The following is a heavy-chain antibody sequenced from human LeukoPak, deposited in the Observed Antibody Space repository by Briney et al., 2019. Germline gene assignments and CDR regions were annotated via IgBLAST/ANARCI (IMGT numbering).Heavy chain of an antibody. CDR3: ATLEPEPGDFGGLAY. J-gene: IGHJ4*02. CDR1: GYTLTALA. V-gene: IGHV1-24*01. D-gene: IGHD4-17*01. CDR2: FDSEEYDT. Sequence: ASVKVSCKVSGYTLTALALHWVRQAPGKEFEWIGGFDSEEYDTIYAQKFQGRVTMTEDTSTDTAYMELSSLYFEDTAVYYCATLEPEPGDFGGLAYWGQGTLVTVSS.